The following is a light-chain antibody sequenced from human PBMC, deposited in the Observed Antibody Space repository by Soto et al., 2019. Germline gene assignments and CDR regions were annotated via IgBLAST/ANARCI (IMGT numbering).Light chain of an antibody. V-gene: IGKV3-15*01. CDR1: QSINSE. Sequence: EIVMTQSPATLSLSPGERAALSCRASQSINSELAWYQQKPGQPPRLLIYGASTRATGVPARFTGSESGSEFTLNISGLQSEDFAVYYCQQGHNLPLTFGQGTRLEI. CDR3: QQGHNLPLT. CDR2: GAS. J-gene: IGKJ2*01.